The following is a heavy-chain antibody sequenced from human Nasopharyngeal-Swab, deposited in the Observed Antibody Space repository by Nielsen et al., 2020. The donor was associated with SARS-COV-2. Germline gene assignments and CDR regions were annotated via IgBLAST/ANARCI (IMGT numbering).Heavy chain of an antibody. J-gene: IGHJ4*02. CDR3: ARHPKGDLLPGL. Sequence: ETLSRTCTVSGGSISTYYGSWIRQPPGKGLEWIGYISDLGRTNYKSSLRSRVTISLDTSKNQFSLNLRFVTAADAAVYYCARHPKGDLLPGLWGQGTLVTVSS. V-gene: IGHV4-59*08. D-gene: IGHD3-16*01. CDR2: ISDLGRT. CDR1: GGSISTYY.